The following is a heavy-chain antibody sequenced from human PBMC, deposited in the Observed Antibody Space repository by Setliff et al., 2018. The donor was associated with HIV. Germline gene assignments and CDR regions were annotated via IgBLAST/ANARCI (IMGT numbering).Heavy chain of an antibody. D-gene: IGHD3-3*01. Sequence: ASVKVSCKASGYTFTSYYMHWVRQAPGQGLEWMGIINPSGGSTSYAQKFQGRVTMTRDTSTSTVYMELSSLRSDDTAVYYCARGDYDFWSGYERDWLDPWGQGTLVTV. J-gene: IGHJ5*02. CDR3: ARGDYDFWSGYERDWLDP. CDR1: GYTFTSYY. V-gene: IGHV1-46*01. CDR2: INPSGGST.